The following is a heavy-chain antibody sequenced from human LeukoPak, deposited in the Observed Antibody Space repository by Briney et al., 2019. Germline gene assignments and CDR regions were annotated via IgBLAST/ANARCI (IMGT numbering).Heavy chain of an antibody. CDR1: GYTFTGYY. J-gene: IGHJ3*02. V-gene: IGHV1-69*13. D-gene: IGHD1-26*01. Sequence: SVKVSCKASGYTFTGYYIHWVRQAPGQGLEWMGGIISIFGTANYAQKFQGRVTITADESTSTAYMELSSLRSEDTAVYYCAREGTGGSYYKEDAFDIWGQGTMVTVSS. CDR3: AREGTGGSYYKEDAFDI. CDR2: IISIFGTA.